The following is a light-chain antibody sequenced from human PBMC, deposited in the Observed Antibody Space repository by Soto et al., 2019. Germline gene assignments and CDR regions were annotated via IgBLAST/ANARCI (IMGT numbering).Light chain of an antibody. Sequence: DIQMTQSPSSLSASVGDRVTITCQASQYISNYLNWYQQKPGKAPKLLIYDAANLETGVPSRFSGSGSGTDFTFTISSLQPEEIATYYCQQYDNLPITCGPGTKVDIK. CDR2: DAA. J-gene: IGKJ3*01. CDR1: QYISNY. V-gene: IGKV1-33*01. CDR3: QQYDNLPIT.